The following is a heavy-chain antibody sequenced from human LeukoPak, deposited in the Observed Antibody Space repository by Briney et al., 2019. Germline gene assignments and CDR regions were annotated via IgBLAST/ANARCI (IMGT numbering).Heavy chain of an antibody. J-gene: IGHJ6*04. CDR2: ISSSGSTI. Sequence: GSLRLSCAASGFTFSSYEMNWVRPAPGKGLEWVSYISSSGSTIYYADSVKGRFTISRDNAKNSLYLQMNSLRAEDTAVYYCAELGITMIGGVWGKGTTVTNSS. CDR3: AELGITMIGGV. CDR1: GFTFSSYE. V-gene: IGHV3-48*03. D-gene: IGHD3-10*02.